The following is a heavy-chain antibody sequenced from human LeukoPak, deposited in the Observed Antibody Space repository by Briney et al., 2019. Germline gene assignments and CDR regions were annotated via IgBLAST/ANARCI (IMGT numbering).Heavy chain of an antibody. CDR3: ARQAGSAYDYFDY. V-gene: IGHV5-51*01. CDR2: IYPGDSET. CDR1: GYSFTNYW. D-gene: IGHD3-22*01. Sequence: GESLKISCKGSGYSFTNYWIGWVRQMPGKGLEWMGIIYPGDSETRYSPSFQGQVTISVDKSISTAYLQWSSLKASDTAMFYCARQAGSAYDYFDYWGQGSLVTVSS. J-gene: IGHJ4*02.